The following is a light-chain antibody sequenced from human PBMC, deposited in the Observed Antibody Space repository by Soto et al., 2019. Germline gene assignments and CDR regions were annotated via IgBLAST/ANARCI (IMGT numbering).Light chain of an antibody. J-gene: IGKJ1*01. CDR3: QQYNDWPLM. V-gene: IGKV3-15*01. CDR1: QSVSSN. Sequence: TQSPATLSVSPGERATLSCRASQSVSSNLAWYQQKPGQAPRLLIYGASTRATGIPARFSGSGSGTEFTLTIHSLQSEDFAVYYCQQYNDWPLMFGQGTKVDIK. CDR2: GAS.